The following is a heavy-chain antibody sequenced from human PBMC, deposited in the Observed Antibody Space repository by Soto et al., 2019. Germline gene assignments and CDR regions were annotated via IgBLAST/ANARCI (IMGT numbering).Heavy chain of an antibody. D-gene: IGHD4-17*01. J-gene: IGHJ5*02. CDR3: AKTKVTDAGWFDP. CDR1: GGSISSYY. V-gene: IGHV4-59*08. CDR2: IYYSGST. Sequence: SETLSLTCTVSGGSISSYYWIWIRQPPGKGLEWIGYIYYSGSTNYNPSLKSRVTISVDTSKNQFSLKLSSVTAADTAVYYCAKTKVTDAGWFDPWGQGTLVTV.